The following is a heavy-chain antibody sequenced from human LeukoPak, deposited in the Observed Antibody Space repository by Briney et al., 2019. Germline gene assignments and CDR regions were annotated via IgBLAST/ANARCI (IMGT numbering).Heavy chain of an antibody. D-gene: IGHD6-19*01. V-gene: IGHV5-10-1*01. J-gene: IGHJ4*02. CDR1: GYSFTSYW. CDR3: ARLLRGNQWLVGDIDY. CDR2: IDPSDSYT. Sequence: GESLRISCKGSGYSFTSYWISWVRQMPGKGLEWMGRIDPSDSYTNYSPSFQGHVTISADKSISTAYLQWSSLKASDTAMYYCARLLRGNQWLVGDIDYWGQGTLVTVSS.